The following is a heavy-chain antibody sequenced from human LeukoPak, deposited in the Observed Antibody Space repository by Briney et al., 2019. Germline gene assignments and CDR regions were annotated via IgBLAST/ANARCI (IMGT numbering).Heavy chain of an antibody. CDR2: IEPDGGGK. CDR3: VTSWVRQERDF. D-gene: IGHD3-10*01. J-gene: IGHJ4*02. Sequence: GGSLRLSCAASGFSLRDYWMSWVRQAPGKGGEWVADIEPDGGGKKYVDSVKGRFTISRDNAQQSLYLQMDTLTAEDTAVYYCVTSWVRQERDFWGQGTLVTVSS. CDR1: GFSLRDYW. V-gene: IGHV3-7*01.